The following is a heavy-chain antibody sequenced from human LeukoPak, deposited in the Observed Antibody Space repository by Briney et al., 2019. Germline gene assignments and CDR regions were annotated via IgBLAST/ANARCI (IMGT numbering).Heavy chain of an antibody. CDR3: ASPSIPLGYCSSTSCYYYMDV. V-gene: IGHV1-18*01. Sequence: ASVKVSCKASGYTFTSYGISWVRQAPGQGLEWMGWISAYNGNTNYAQKLQGRVTMTTDTSTGTAYMELRSLRSDDTAVYYCASPSIPLGYCSSTSCYYYMDVWGKGTTVTVSS. CDR1: GYTFTSYG. CDR2: ISAYNGNT. D-gene: IGHD2-2*01. J-gene: IGHJ6*03.